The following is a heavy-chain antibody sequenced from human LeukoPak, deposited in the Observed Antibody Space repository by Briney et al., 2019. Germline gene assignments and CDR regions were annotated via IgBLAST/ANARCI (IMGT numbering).Heavy chain of an antibody. CDR2: SIPIFGTA. CDR1: GGTFSSYA. CDR3: ARESMVRGVIINYYYYYMDV. V-gene: IGHV1-69*05. Sequence: SSVKVSCKASGGTFSSYAISWVRQAPGQGLEWMGGSIPIFGTANYAQKFQGRVTITTDESTSTAYIELSSLRYEDTAVYYCARESMVRGVIINYYYYYMDVWGKGTTVTVSS. D-gene: IGHD3-10*01. J-gene: IGHJ6*03.